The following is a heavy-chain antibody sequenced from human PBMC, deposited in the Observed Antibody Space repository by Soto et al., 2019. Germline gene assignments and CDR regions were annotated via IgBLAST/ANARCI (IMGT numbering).Heavy chain of an antibody. CDR1: GFTFSDHY. CDR3: TRGPPGESSAY. Sequence: EVQLVESGGGLVQPGGSLRLSCVASGFTFSDHYMDWVRQAPGKGLEWVGRIRNKANSYTTEYAASVKGRFTISRDDSQNSLYLQLNSLKTEDTAVYYCTRGPPGESSAYWGQGTLVTVSS. J-gene: IGHJ4*02. V-gene: IGHV3-72*01. D-gene: IGHD3-22*01. CDR2: IRNKANSYTT.